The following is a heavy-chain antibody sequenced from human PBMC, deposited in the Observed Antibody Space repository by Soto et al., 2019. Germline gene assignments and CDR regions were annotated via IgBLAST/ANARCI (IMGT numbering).Heavy chain of an antibody. CDR2: INHSGST. J-gene: IGHJ5*02. D-gene: IGHD3-16*01. CDR3: ARGLGDWHAIHKNWFDP. Sequence: QVQLQQWGAGLLKPSETLSLTCAVYGGSFSGYYWSWIRQPPGKGLEWIGEINHSGSTNYNPSLKTRVTISLDTSKNQFSLKLSSVTAADTAVYYCARGLGDWHAIHKNWFDPWGQGTLVTVSS. V-gene: IGHV4-34*01. CDR1: GGSFSGYY.